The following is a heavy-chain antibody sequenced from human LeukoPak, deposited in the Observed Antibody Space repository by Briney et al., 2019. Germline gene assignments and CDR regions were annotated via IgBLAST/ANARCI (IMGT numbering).Heavy chain of an antibody. J-gene: IGHJ4*02. CDR2: IIPILGIA. CDR3: AREGRIAAALDY. V-gene: IGHV1-69*04. D-gene: IGHD6-13*01. CDR1: GGTFTSYT. Sequence: SVKVSCKASGGTFTSYTISWVRQAPGQGLEWMGRIIPILGIANYAQKFQGRVTITTDKSTSTAYMQLSSLRSEDTAVYYCAREGRIAAALDYWGQGTLVTVSS.